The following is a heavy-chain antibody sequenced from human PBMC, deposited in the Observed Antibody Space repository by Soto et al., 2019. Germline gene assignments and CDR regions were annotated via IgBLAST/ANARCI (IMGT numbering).Heavy chain of an antibody. CDR2: MNPNSGNT. CDR3: ARGSRVLRYFDRLSYYYYLDV. V-gene: IGHV1-8*01. D-gene: IGHD3-9*01. CDR1: GYTFTSYD. Sequence: ASVKVSCKASGYTFTSYDISWVRQATGQGLEWMGWMNPNSGNTGYAQKFQGRVTMTRNTSISTAYMELSSLRSEDTAVYYCARGSRVLRYFDRLSYYYYLDVWGKGTTVTVSS. J-gene: IGHJ6*03.